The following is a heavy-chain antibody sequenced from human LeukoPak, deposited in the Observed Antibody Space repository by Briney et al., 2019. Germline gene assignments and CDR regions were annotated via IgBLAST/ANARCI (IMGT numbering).Heavy chain of an antibody. CDR1: GFAFSSYS. V-gene: IGHV3-48*01. D-gene: IGHD1-20*01. J-gene: IGHJ4*02. Sequence: GGSLRLSCAASGFAFSSYSMNWVRQAPGGGLEWISYISSGSRTIYYADSVEGRFTISRDNGKNSLYLLLNNLRADDTAVYFCVRESITGHRDFDYWGQGTLITVSS. CDR2: ISSGSRTI. CDR3: VRESITGHRDFDY.